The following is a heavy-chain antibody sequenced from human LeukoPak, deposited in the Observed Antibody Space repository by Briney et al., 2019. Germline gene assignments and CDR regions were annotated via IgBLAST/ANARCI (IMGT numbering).Heavy chain of an antibody. V-gene: IGHV4-59*01. CDR1: GGSISSYY. CDR2: IYYSGST. J-gene: IGHJ3*02. Sequence: PSETLSLTCTVSGGSISSYYWSWIRQPPGKGLEWIGYIYYSGSTKYNPSLKSRVTISVDTSKNQFSLKLSSVIAADTAVYYCARINSSSWYSVAFDIWGQGTMVTVSS. D-gene: IGHD6-13*01. CDR3: ARINSSSWYSVAFDI.